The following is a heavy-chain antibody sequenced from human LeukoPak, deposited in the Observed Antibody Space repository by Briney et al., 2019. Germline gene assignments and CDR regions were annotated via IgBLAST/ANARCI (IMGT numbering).Heavy chain of an antibody. Sequence: SGPTLVNPTQTLTLTCTFSGFSLSTSGMCVSWIRQPPGKALEWLARIDWDDDKYYSTSLKTRLTISTDTSKNQVVLTMTNMDPEDTATYYCAGWVTLSGGETPSPLVFDPGGQGTLVTVSS. CDR1: GFSLSTSGMC. CDR2: IDWDDDK. J-gene: IGHJ5*02. D-gene: IGHD3-10*01. CDR3: AGWVTLSGGETPSPLVFDP. V-gene: IGHV2-70*11.